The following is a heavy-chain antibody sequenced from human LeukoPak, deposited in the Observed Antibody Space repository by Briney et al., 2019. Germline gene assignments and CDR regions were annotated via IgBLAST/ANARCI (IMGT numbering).Heavy chain of an antibody. J-gene: IGHJ3*02. CDR2: IYYSGST. CDR1: GGSISSYY. CDR3: ARAFHAFDI. Sequence: SETLSLTCTVSGGSISSYYWSWIRQPPGKGLEWIGYIYYSGSTNYNPSLKSRVTISVDTSKNQFSLKLSSVIAADTAVYYCARAFHAFDIWGQGTMVTVSS. V-gene: IGHV4-59*01. D-gene: IGHD2/OR15-2a*01.